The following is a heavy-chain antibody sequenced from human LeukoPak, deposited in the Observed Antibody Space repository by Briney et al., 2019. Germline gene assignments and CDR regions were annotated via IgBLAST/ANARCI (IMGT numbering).Heavy chain of an antibody. Sequence: ASVKDSCKTSGYTFTNYDINWVRQATGQGLEWMGWMNPNSGNTGYAQKFQGRVTITRDTSISTAYMELSSLRSEDTAVYYCARDGDYYGSGNFDYWGQGTLVTVSS. J-gene: IGHJ4*02. CDR1: GYTFTNYD. V-gene: IGHV1-8*03. CDR2: MNPNSGNT. CDR3: ARDGDYYGSGNFDY. D-gene: IGHD3-10*01.